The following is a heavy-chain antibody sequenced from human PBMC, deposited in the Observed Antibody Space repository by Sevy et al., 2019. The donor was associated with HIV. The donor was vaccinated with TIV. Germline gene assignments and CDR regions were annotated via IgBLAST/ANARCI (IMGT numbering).Heavy chain of an antibody. J-gene: IGHJ4*02. V-gene: IGHV1-2*02. Sequence: ASVKVSCEASGYTFIGYYMHWVRQAPGQGLAWMGWINPNGGGTNYAQRFQGRVTMTKDTSISTAYMELSGLRSDDTAIYYCARDHMYYYDTTNYYAGTDYWGQGTLVTVSS. CDR2: INPNGGGT. D-gene: IGHD3-22*01. CDR1: GYTFIGYY. CDR3: ARDHMYYYDTTNYYAGTDY.